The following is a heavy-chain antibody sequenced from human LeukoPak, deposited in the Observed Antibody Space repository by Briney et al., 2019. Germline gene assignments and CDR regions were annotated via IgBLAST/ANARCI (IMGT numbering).Heavy chain of an antibody. J-gene: IGHJ6*03. Sequence: SETLSLTCAVYGGSFSGYYWSWIRQPPGKGLEWIGYIYYSGSTNYNPSLKSRVTISVDTSKNQFSLKLSSVTAADTAVYYCARARTAAAGGYYYYMDVWGKGTTVTISS. CDR2: IYYSGST. CDR1: GGSFSGYY. CDR3: ARARTAAAGGYYYYMDV. V-gene: IGHV4-59*01. D-gene: IGHD6-13*01.